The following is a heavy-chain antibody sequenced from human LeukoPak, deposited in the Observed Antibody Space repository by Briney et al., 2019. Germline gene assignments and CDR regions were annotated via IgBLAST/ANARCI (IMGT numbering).Heavy chain of an antibody. J-gene: IGHJ4*02. CDR2: FDPEDSET. V-gene: IGHV1-24*01. CDR3: ATDVATTLTGWCFDY. D-gene: IGHD2-21*01. CDR1: GYTLTELS. Sequence: GASVKVSCKVSGYTLTELSMHWVRQAPGQGLEWRGGFDPEDSETIYAKTFQGRVTMTEDTSTDTAYMELSSLRSEDTAVYYCATDVATTLTGWCFDYWGQGTLVTVSS.